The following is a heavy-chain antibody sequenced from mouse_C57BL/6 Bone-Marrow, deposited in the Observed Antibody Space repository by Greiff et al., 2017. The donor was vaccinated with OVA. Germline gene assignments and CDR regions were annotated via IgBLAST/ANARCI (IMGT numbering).Heavy chain of an antibody. D-gene: IGHD6-1*01. Sequence: VQLKESGGGLVQPKGSLKLSCAASGFSFNTYAMNWVRQAPGKGLEWVARIRSKSNNYATYYAESVKDRFTISRDDSESMLYLQMNNLKTEDTAMYYGVSRNLFAYWGQGTLVTVSA. CDR3: VSRNLFAY. CDR1: GFSFNTYA. J-gene: IGHJ3*01. V-gene: IGHV10-1*01. CDR2: IRSKSNNYAT.